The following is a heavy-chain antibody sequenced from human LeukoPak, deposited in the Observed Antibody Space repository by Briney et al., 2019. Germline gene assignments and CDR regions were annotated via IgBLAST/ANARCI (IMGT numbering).Heavy chain of an antibody. D-gene: IGHD3-3*01. CDR1: GGSFSSYY. J-gene: IGHJ6*03. CDR3: ASTYDFWSGYYRYYYMDV. V-gene: IGHV4-59*08. Sequence: SETLSLTCAVYGGSFSSYYWSWIRQPPGKGLEWIGYIYYSGSTYYNPSLKSRVTISVDTSKNQFSLKLSSVTAADTAVYYCASTYDFWSGYYRYYYMDVWGKGTTVTVSS. CDR2: IYYSGST.